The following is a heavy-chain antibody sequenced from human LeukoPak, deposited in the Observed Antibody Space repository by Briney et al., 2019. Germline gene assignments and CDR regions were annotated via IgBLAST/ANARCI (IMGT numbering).Heavy chain of an antibody. CDR2: IYTSGAT. CDR3: ARGLGYALHYYYYYMDV. Sequence: SETLSLTCTVSGGSITSGSYYWSWIRQPAGKGLEWIGRIYTSGATNSNPSLKSRVTISIDTSKNQFSLKLSSVTAADTAVYYCARGLGYALHYYYYYMDVWGKGTTVTVSS. CDR1: GGSITSGSYY. D-gene: IGHD5-12*01. J-gene: IGHJ6*03. V-gene: IGHV4-61*02.